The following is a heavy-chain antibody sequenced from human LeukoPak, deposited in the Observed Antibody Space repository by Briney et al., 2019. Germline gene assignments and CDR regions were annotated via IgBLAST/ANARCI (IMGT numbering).Heavy chain of an antibody. D-gene: IGHD3-10*01. V-gene: IGHV4-39*07. CDR2: INHSGST. CDR1: GGSISSSSYY. CDR3: VSGRSGMRGWFDP. Sequence: SETLSLTCTVSGGSISSSSYYWGWIRQPPGKGLEWIGEINHSGSTNYNPSLKSRVTISVDTSKNQFSLKLSSVTAADTAVYYCVSGRSGMRGWFDPWGQGTLVTVSS. J-gene: IGHJ5*02.